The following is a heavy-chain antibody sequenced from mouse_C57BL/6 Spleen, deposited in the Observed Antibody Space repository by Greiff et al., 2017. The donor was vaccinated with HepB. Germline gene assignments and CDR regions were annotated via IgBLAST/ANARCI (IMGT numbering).Heavy chain of an antibody. CDR1: GYTFTSYW. CDR2: INPSNGGT. J-gene: IGHJ2*01. Sequence: QVHVKQPGTELVKPGASVKLSCKASGYTFTSYWMHWVKQRPGQGLEWIGNINPSNGGTNYNEKFKSKATLTVDKSSSTAYMQLSSLTSEDSAVYYCARDYYYGSSRFDYWGQGTTLTVSS. CDR3: ARDYYYGSSRFDY. D-gene: IGHD1-1*01. V-gene: IGHV1-53*01.